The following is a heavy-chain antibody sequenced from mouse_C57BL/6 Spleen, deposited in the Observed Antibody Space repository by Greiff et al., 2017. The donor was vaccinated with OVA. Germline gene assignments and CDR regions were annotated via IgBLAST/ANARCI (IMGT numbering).Heavy chain of an antibody. CDR2: ISSGSSTI. Sequence: EVKVEESGGGLVKPGGSLKLSCAASGFTFSDYGMHWVRQAPEKGLEWVAYISSGSSTIYYADTVKGRFTISRDNAKNTLFLQMTSLRSEDTAMYYCARGDGSRGYYYAMDYWGQGTSVTVSS. CDR1: GFTFSDYG. CDR3: ARGDGSRGYYYAMDY. V-gene: IGHV5-17*01. J-gene: IGHJ4*01. D-gene: IGHD1-1*01.